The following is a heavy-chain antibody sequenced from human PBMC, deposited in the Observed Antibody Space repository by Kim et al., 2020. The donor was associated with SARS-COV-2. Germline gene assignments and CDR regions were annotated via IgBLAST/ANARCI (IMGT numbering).Heavy chain of an antibody. J-gene: IGHJ5*02. CDR1: GGSISSGDYY. CDR2: IYYSGST. CDR3: ARDRSQQLVHWGWFDP. Sequence: SETLSLTCTVSGGSISSGDYYWSWIRQPPGKGLEWIGYIYYSGSTYYNPSLKSRVTISVDTSKNQFSLKLSSVTAADTAVYYCARDRSQQLVHWGWFDPWGQGTLVTVSS. D-gene: IGHD6-13*01. V-gene: IGHV4-30-4*01.